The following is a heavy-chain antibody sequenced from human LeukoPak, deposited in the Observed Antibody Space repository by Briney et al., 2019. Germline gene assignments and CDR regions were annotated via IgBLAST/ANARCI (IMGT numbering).Heavy chain of an antibody. J-gene: IGHJ6*02. Sequence: PSETLSLTCTVSGGSISGTDLYWGWIRQLPGKGLEWIGNIHSTGNSFCNPSLKSRVTISIDTSKNQFSLKLSSVTAADTAVYYCEKDNHLDVWGHGTTVTVSS. CDR3: EKDNHLDV. CDR1: GGSISGTDLY. CDR2: IHSTGNS. D-gene: IGHD1-14*01. V-gene: IGHV4-39*01.